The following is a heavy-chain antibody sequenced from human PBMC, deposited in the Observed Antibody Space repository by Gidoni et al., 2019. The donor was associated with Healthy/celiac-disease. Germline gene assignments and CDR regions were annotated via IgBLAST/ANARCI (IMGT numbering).Heavy chain of an antibody. V-gene: IGHV4-30-2*01. D-gene: IGHD4-17*01. CDR3: ARGPDYGDYELYYFDY. CDR2: IYHSGST. Sequence: QLQLQESGSGLVKPSQTLSLTCAVSGGSISSGGYSWSWIRQPPGKGLAWLGYIYHSGSTYYNPSLKSRVTISVDRSKHQFSLKLSSVTAADTAVYYCARGPDYGDYELYYFDYWGQGTLVTVSS. J-gene: IGHJ4*02. CDR1: GGSISSGGYS.